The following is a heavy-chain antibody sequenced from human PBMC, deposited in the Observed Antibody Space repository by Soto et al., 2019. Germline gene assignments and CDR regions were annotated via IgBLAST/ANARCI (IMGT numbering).Heavy chain of an antibody. CDR3: ADRGSLQEDWDGGYFDS. J-gene: IGHJ4*02. CDR1: GFSLSTSGVA. Sequence: QITLVESGPPRVTPTQTLTLTCIFSGFSLSTSGVAVGWNRQPPGQTIEWHAFLYWDDDKRYRPSLSSRLTIIKDASGQQVALTDTNTDPVDTATYFWADRGSLQEDWDGGYFDSWGQGTLVAVTS. CDR2: LYWDDDK. V-gene: IGHV2-5*02. D-gene: IGHD3-16*01.